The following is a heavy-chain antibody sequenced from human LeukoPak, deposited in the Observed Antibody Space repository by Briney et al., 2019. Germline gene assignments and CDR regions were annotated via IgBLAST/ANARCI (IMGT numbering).Heavy chain of an antibody. CDR3: ARGWQKGFFDY. CDR2: INWNGGST. Sequence: GGSLRLSCAASGFTFDDYGMSWVRQAPGKGLEWVSGINWNGGSTGYADSVKGRFTISRDNSKNTLYLQMNSLRAEDTAVYYCARGWQKGFFDYWGQGTLVTVSS. CDR1: GFTFDDYG. J-gene: IGHJ4*02. V-gene: IGHV3-20*04.